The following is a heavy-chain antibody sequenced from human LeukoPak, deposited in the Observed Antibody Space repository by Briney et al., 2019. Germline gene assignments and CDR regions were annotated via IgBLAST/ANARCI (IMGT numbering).Heavy chain of an antibody. CDR3: ATDSDGSGYYSEVDY. V-gene: IGHV1-46*01. J-gene: IGHJ4*02. D-gene: IGHD3-22*01. CDR2: INPSGGST. Sequence: GASVKVSCKASGYTFTSYYMHWVRQAPGQGLEWMGIINPSGGSTSYAQKFQGRVTMTRDMSTSTVYMDLSSLRSEDTAVYYCATDSDGSGYYSEVDYWGQGTLVTVSS. CDR1: GYTFTSYY.